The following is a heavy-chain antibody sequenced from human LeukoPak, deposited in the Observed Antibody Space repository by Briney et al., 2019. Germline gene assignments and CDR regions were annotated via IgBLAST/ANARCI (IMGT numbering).Heavy chain of an antibody. V-gene: IGHV3-23*01. D-gene: IGHD3-16*02. Sequence: GGSLRLSCAASGFTFSSYAMSWVRQAPGKGLEWVSAISGSGGSTYYADSVKGRFTISRDNSKDTLYLQMNSLRAEDTAVYYCANFGGVIVSDYWGQGTLVTVSS. J-gene: IGHJ4*02. CDR2: ISGSGGST. CDR3: ANFGGVIVSDY. CDR1: GFTFSSYA.